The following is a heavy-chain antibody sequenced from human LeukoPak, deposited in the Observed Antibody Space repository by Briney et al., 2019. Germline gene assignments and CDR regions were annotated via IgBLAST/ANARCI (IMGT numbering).Heavy chain of an antibody. D-gene: IGHD6-6*01. CDR3: AKHKYSKGDYYFDY. Sequence: PGGSLRLSCAASGFTFSDYYMSWIRQAPGKGLEWVSYISSSGSTIYYADSVKGRFTISRDNSENMLYLQMKSLRAEDTAVYYCAKHKYSKGDYYFDYWGQGTLVTVSS. V-gene: IGHV3-11*01. J-gene: IGHJ4*02. CDR2: ISSSGSTI. CDR1: GFTFSDYY.